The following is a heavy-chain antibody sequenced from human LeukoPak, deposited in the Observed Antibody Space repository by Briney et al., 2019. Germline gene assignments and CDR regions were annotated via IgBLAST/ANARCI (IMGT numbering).Heavy chain of an antibody. V-gene: IGHV3-30*18. CDR1: GFTFSSYG. J-gene: IGHJ4*02. Sequence: GRSLRLSCAASGFTFSSYGMHWVRQAPGKGLEWVAVISYDGSNKYYADSVKGRFTISRDNSKNTLYLQMNSLRAEDTAAYYCAKSSALLLWFGESLDYWGQGTLVTVSS. D-gene: IGHD3-10*01. CDR2: ISYDGSNK. CDR3: AKSSALLLWFGESLDY.